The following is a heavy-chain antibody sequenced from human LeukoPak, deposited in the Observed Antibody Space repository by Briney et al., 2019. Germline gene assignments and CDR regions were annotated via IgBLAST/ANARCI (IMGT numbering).Heavy chain of an antibody. CDR2: IIPIFGTA. CDR3: ARLTGSHLNFDY. Sequence: SVKVSCKASGGTFSSYAISWVRQAPGQGLEWMGGIIPIFGTANYAQKFQGRATITADESTSTAYMELSSLRSEDTAVYFCARLTGSHLNFDYWGQGTLVTVSS. D-gene: IGHD1-14*01. CDR1: GGTFSSYA. V-gene: IGHV1-69*01. J-gene: IGHJ4*02.